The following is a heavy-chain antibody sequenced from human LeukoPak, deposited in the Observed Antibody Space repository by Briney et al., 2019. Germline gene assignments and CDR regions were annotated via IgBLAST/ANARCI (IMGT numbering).Heavy chain of an antibody. CDR2: ISGSGGST. CDR3: AKAGSSGWSSSGGDY. V-gene: IGHV3-23*01. CDR1: GFTFSNFA. J-gene: IGHJ4*02. Sequence: GGSLRLSCAASGFTFSNFAMSWVRQAPGKGLEWVSTISGSGGSTFYADSVKGRFPISRDNSKNTLFLQMNSLRAEDTAIYYCAKAGSSGWSSSGGDYRGQGSLVTVSS. D-gene: IGHD6-19*01.